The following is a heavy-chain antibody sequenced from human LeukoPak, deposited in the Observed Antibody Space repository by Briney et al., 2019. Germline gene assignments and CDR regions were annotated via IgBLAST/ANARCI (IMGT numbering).Heavy chain of an antibody. Sequence: GRSLRLSCAASGFTFISYAMSWVRQAPGKGLEWVSAISGSGGSTYYADSVKGRFTISRDNSKNPLYLQMNSRRAEDTAVYYCAKEPISIRFGDAFDIWGQGTMVTVSS. CDR1: GFTFISYA. D-gene: IGHD3-3*01. CDR3: AKEPISIRFGDAFDI. J-gene: IGHJ3*02. CDR2: ISGSGGST. V-gene: IGHV3-23*01.